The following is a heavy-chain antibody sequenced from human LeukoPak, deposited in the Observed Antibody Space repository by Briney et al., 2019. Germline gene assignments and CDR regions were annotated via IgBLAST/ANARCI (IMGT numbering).Heavy chain of an antibody. CDR2: VKSKSAGETT. J-gene: IGHJ4*02. D-gene: IGHD3-10*01. Sequence: GGSLRLSRAASGLSISNDWMSWVRQAPGKGLEWVARVKSKSAGETTDYAAPVKGRFTISRDDSKNTLYLQMNSLKTEDTAVYYCTLIQGWGSGSYYRDFWGQGTLVTVSS. V-gene: IGHV3-15*01. CDR1: GLSISNDW. CDR3: TLIQGWGSGSYYRDF.